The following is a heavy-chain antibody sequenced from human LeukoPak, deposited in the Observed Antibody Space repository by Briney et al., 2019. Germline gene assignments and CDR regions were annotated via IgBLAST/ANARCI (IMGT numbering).Heavy chain of an antibody. V-gene: IGHV3-66*01. J-gene: IGHJ4*02. Sequence: GGSLRLSCAASGFTVSSSYMSWVCQAPGKGLEWVSIISSAGTTYYADSVKGRFTISRDNSKNTVYLQVNSLRDEDTAVYYCAKDLKAENRYYFDYWAREPWSPSPQ. CDR3: AKDLKAENRYYFDY. D-gene: IGHD2/OR15-2a*01. CDR1: GFTVSSSY. CDR2: ISSAGTT.